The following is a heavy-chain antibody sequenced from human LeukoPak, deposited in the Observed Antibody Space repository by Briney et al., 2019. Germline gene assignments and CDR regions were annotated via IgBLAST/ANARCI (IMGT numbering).Heavy chain of an antibody. CDR3: ARDEPLTFSNEGVGFDP. Sequence: ASVKVSCKASGYTFLGYGITWVRQAPGQGLEWMGWISAYNGNTNYAQKYQGRITMTTDTPTSTTYLELRSLTSDDTAIYYCARDEPLTFSNEGVGFDPWGQGTLVTVSS. CDR2: ISAYNGNT. V-gene: IGHV1-18*01. D-gene: IGHD1-1*01. J-gene: IGHJ5*02. CDR1: GYTFLGYG.